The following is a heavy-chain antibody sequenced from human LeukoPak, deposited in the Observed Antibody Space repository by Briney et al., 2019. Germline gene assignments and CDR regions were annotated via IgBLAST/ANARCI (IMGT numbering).Heavy chain of an antibody. CDR3: ARLFSSSGWYRAFDI. D-gene: IGHD6-19*01. CDR1: GGSIRSYY. CDR2: IYYSGST. V-gene: IGHV4-59*08. Sequence: SETLSLTCTVSGGSIRSYYWSWIRQPPGKGLEWIGYIYYSGSTNYNPSLKSRVTISVDTSKNQFSLKLSSVTAADTAVYYCARLFSSSGWYRAFDIWGQGTMVTVSP. J-gene: IGHJ3*02.